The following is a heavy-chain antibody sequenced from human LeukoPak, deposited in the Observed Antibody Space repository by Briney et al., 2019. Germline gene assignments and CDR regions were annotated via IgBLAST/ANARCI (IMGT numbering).Heavy chain of an antibody. V-gene: IGHV4-39*01. Sequence: SETLSLTCTVSGGSISSSSYYWGWIRQPPGKGLEWIGSIYYSGSTYYNPSLKSRVTISVDTSKNQFSLKLSSVTAADTAVYYCARRTRYRNLRESRHGNDYWGQGTLVTVSS. CDR1: GGSISSSSYY. J-gene: IGHJ4*02. CDR3: ARRTRYRNLRESRHGNDY. CDR2: IYYSGST. D-gene: IGHD4-11*01.